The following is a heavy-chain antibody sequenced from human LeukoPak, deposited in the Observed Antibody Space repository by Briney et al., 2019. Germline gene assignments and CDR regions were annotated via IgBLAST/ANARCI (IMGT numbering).Heavy chain of an antibody. V-gene: IGHV4-4*09. CDR1: GSISGYY. CDR3: ARQKCTSTSCLTKNAFDI. D-gene: IGHD2-2*01. Sequence: SETLSLTRTVSGSISGYYWSWIRQPPGKGLEWIGYIYTSGSTNYNPSLESRVTISVDTSKNQFSLDLSSVTAADTDVYYCARQKCTSTSCLTKNAFDIWGQGTMVTVSS. CDR2: IYTSGST. J-gene: IGHJ3*02.